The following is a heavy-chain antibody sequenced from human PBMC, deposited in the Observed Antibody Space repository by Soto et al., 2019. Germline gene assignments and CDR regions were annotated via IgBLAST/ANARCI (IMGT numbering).Heavy chain of an antibody. CDR2: IYYSGST. V-gene: IGHV4-31*03. Sequence: PSETLSLTCTVSGGSISSGGYYWSWIRQHPGKGLEWIGYIYYSGSTYYNPSLKSRVTISVDTSKNQFSLKLSSVTAADTAVYYCAREGKYCTNGVCYAPRASRGYYYYGMDVWVQGTTVT. J-gene: IGHJ6*02. CDR1: GGSISSGGYY. CDR3: AREGKYCTNGVCYAPRASRGYYYYGMDV. D-gene: IGHD2-8*01.